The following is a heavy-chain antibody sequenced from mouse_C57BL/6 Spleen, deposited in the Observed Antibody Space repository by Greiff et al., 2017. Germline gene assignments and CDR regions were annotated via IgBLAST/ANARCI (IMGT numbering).Heavy chain of an antibody. J-gene: IGHJ3*01. V-gene: IGHV1-61*01. D-gene: IGHD2-2*01. CDR2: IYPSDSET. CDR1: GYTFTSYW. CDR3: ARGGYDGAWFAY. Sequence: QVQLQQPGAELVRPGSSVKLSCKASGYTFTSYWMDWVKQRPGQGLEWIGNIYPSDSETNYNQKFKDKATLTVDKSSGTAYMQLSSLTSEDSAVYYCARGGYDGAWFAYWGQGTLVTVSA.